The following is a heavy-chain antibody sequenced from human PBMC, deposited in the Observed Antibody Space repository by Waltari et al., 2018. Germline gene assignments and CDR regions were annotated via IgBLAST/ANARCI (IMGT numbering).Heavy chain of an antibody. V-gene: IGHV1-69*14. J-gene: IGHJ4*02. Sequence: QVQLVQSGAEVKQPGSSVKVSCKASGGTFSSYAISWVRQAPGQGLEWMGGIIPIFGTANYAQKFQGRVTITADKSTSTAYMELSSLRSEDTAVYYCSLNYDSSGYYLNWGQGTLVTVSS. D-gene: IGHD3-22*01. CDR2: IIPIFGTA. CDR1: GGTFSSYA. CDR3: SLNYDSSGYYLN.